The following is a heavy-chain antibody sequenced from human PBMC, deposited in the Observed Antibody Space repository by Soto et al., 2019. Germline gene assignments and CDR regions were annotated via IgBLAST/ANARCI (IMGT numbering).Heavy chain of an antibody. CDR2: IYPGDSDT. D-gene: IGHD4-4*01. CDR1: GYSFTSYW. CDR3: ARVLRVTTVLYYYYYGMDV. Sequence: PGESLKISCKGSGYSFTSYWIGWVRQMPGKGLEWMGIIYPGDSDTRYSPSFQGQVTISADKSISTAYLQWSSLKASDTAMYYCARVLRVTTVLYYYYYGMDVWGQGTTVTVSS. J-gene: IGHJ6*02. V-gene: IGHV5-51*01.